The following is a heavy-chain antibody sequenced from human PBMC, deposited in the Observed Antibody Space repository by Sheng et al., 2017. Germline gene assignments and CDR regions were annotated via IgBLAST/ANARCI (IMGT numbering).Heavy chain of an antibody. CDR3: ARDGQVSGSYLDY. J-gene: IGHJ4*02. V-gene: IGHV3-33*01. CDR2: IWYDGSNK. Sequence: QVQLVESGGGVVQPGRSLRLSCAASGFTFSSYGMHWVRQAPGKGLEWVAVIWYDGSNKYYADSVKGRFTISRDNSKNTLYLQMNSLRAEDTAVYYCARDGQVSGSYLDYWGQGTLVTVSS. CDR1: GFTFSSYG. D-gene: IGHD1-26*01.